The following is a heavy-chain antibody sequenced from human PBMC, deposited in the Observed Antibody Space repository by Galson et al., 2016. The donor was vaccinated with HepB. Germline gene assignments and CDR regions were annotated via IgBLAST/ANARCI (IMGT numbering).Heavy chain of an antibody. CDR2: IGGHGGTT. D-gene: IGHD2-15*01. V-gene: IGHV3-23*01. J-gene: IGHJ4*02. Sequence: SLRLSCAASGFSFINYAMNWVRQAPGKGLEWVSTIGGHGGTTFYADPVKGRFTMSRDNSKNTLDLQMNSLRADDTAVYYCARGGYFDYWGQGTLVTVSS. CDR3: ARGGYFDY. CDR1: GFSFINYA.